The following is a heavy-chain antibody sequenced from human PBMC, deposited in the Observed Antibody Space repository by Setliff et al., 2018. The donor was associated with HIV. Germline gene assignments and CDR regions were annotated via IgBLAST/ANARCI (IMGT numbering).Heavy chain of an antibody. V-gene: IGHV1-2*02. CDR1: GYPFADHY. Sequence: ASVKVSCKSSGYPFADHYLHWVRQAPGQGLQWMGWINPRSGVTKYAQNFQGRFIMTTDTTINTAYMQLERLTSDDTALYYCARDSGTNDHFLSPYYGALDFWGLGTLVTAS. CDR2: INPRSGVT. J-gene: IGHJ4*02. D-gene: IGHD3-3*02. CDR3: ARDSGTNDHFLSPYYGALDF.